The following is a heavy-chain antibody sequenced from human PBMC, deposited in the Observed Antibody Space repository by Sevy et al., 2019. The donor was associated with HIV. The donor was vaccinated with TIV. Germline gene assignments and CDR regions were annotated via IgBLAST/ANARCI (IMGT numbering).Heavy chain of an antibody. CDR2: ISRNSTFR. D-gene: IGHD3-22*01. J-gene: IGHJ4*02. Sequence: VGSLRLSCAASGFTFSTYSMNWVRQAPGKGLEWVSLISRNSTFRYYADSVKGRFSISRDNAKDSMHLQMNSLRVEDTAIYYCVRDSSGFQWGQGILVTVSS. CDR1: GFTFSTYS. V-gene: IGHV3-21*04. CDR3: VRDSSGFQ.